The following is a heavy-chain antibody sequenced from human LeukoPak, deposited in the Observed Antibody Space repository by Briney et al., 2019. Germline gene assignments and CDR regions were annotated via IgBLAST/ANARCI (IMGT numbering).Heavy chain of an antibody. J-gene: IGHJ6*03. CDR2: IYYSGNT. V-gene: IGHV4-59*12. CDR1: GGSISSNF. CDR3: ARDSGRVPYYYYYMDV. Sequence: PSETLSLTCTVSGGSISSNFWSWIRQPPGRGLEWIGYIYYSGNTNYNPSLKSRVTISVDTSKNQFSLKVSSVTAADTAVYYCARDSGRVPYYYYYMDVWGKGTTVTVSS. D-gene: IGHD1-1*01.